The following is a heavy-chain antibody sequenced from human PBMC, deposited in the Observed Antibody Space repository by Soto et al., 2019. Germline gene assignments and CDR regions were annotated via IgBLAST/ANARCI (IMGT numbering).Heavy chain of an antibody. CDR2: ICDSGFT. CDR3: ARLVGSSWPSY. J-gene: IGHJ4*02. Sequence: PSETLSLTCTVSGGSISSYYWGWVRQPTGKELEWIGYICDSGFTNSNPSLKSQAMLSVDTSKNQFSLNLSSVTATDAAVYYCARLVGSSWPSYWGQGTLVTVSS. D-gene: IGHD6-13*01. CDR1: GGSISSYY. V-gene: IGHV4-59*08.